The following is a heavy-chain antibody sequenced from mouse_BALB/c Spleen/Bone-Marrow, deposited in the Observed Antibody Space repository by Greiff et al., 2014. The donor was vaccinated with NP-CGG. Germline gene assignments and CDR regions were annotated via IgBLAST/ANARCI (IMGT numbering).Heavy chain of an antibody. V-gene: IGHV2-9*02. CDR2: IWAGGST. D-gene: IGHD1-1*01. CDR1: GFSLTSYG. CDR3: ARDYYGSSYFDY. J-gene: IGHJ2*01. Sequence: VHLVESGPGLVAPSQSLSITCTVSGFSLTSYGVHWVRQPPGKGLEWLGVIWAGGSTNYNSALMSRLSISKDNSKSQVFLKMNSLQTDDTAMYYRARDYYGSSYFDYWGQGTTLTVSS.